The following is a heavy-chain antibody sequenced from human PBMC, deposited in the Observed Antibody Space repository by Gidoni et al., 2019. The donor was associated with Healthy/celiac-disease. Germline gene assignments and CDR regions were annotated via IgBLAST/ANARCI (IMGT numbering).Heavy chain of an antibody. J-gene: IGHJ4*02. D-gene: IGHD1-26*01. V-gene: IGHV4-39*07. CDR3: ARDAPPHSGDQF. CDR1: GGSISSSSYY. Sequence: QLQLQESGPGLVKPSETLSLTCTISGGSISSSSYYWGWIRQPPGKGLEWIGSIYYSGSTYYNPSLKSRVTISVDTSKNQFSLKLSSVTAADTAVYYCARDAPPHSGDQFWGQGTLVTVSS. CDR2: IYYSGST.